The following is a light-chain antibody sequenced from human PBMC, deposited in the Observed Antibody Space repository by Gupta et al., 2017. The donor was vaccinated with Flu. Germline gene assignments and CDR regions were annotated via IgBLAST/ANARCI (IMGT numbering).Light chain of an antibody. J-gene: IGLJ3*02. V-gene: IGLV1-44*01. CDR3: HTTDGSPNPWV. CDR1: TIGNYH. CDR2: TNN. Sequence: TIGNYHDWWYQQPAGAAPTLIIYTNNKRSSGVPECFSASNCGTAAPMTISGHQEDDADDYYCHTTDGSPNPWVFGGGTKLTVL.